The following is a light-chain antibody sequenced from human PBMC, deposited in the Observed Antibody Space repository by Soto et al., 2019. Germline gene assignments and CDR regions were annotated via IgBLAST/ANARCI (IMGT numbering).Light chain of an antibody. J-gene: IGLJ3*02. V-gene: IGLV2-14*03. CDR3: SSYTSSNTPYWV. CDR1: NNDVGSYNY. Sequence: QSALTQPASVSGSPGQSITISCTGTNNDVGSYNYVSWYQQHPGKAPKLMIYDVINRPSGISNRFSGSKSGNTASLIISGLQAEDEAYYYCSSYTSSNTPYWVFCGGTKVTVL. CDR2: DVI.